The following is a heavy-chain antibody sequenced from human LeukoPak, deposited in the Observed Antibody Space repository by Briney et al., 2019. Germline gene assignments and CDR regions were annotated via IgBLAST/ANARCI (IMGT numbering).Heavy chain of an antibody. Sequence: PSETLSLTCTVSGGSISSGGYYWSWIRQHPGKGLEWIGYIYYSGSTYYNPSLKSRVTISVDTSKNQFPLKLSSVTAADTAVYYCARLLYYYDSSGYGNFDYWGQGTLVTVSS. V-gene: IGHV4-31*03. J-gene: IGHJ4*02. D-gene: IGHD3-22*01. CDR1: GGSISSGGYY. CDR3: ARLLYYYDSSGYGNFDY. CDR2: IYYSGST.